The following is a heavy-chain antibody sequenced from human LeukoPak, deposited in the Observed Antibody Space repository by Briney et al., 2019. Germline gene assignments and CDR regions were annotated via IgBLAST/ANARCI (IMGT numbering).Heavy chain of an antibody. CDR2: ISSSSSYI. V-gene: IGHV3-21*01. J-gene: IGHJ3*02. CDR3: ARSHPDAFDI. CDR1: GFTFSSYS. Sequence: GGSLRLSCAASGFTFSSYSMNWVRQAPGKGLEWVSSISSSSSYIYYADSVKGRFTISRDNAKNSLYPQMNSLRAEDTAVYYCARSHPDAFDIWGQGTMVTVSS.